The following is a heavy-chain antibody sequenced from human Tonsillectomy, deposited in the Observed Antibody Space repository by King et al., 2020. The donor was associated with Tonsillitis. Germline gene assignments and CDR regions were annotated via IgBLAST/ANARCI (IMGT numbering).Heavy chain of an antibody. D-gene: IGHD3-3*01. CDR1: GFTFSSYG. Sequence: QLVQSGGGVVQPGRSLRLSCASSGFTFSSYGMHWIRQAPGKGLEWVALISHDGSNKYYADSVKGRLTISRDDSKSTVYLQMNSLRAEDTAVYYCAKEIGLYDFWSGYFDCWGQGTLVTVSS. J-gene: IGHJ4*02. CDR2: ISHDGSNK. CDR3: AKEIGLYDFWSGYFDC. V-gene: IGHV3-30*18.